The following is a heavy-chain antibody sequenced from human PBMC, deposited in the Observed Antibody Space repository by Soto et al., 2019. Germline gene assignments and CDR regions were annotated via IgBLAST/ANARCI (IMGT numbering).Heavy chain of an antibody. V-gene: IGHV1-18*01. Sequence: GASVKVSCKASGYTFTSYGISWVRQAPGQGLEWMGWISAYNGNTNYAQKLQGRVTMTTDTSTSTAYMELRSLRSDDTAVYYCATDRVGTMIVVVHYYYGMDVWGQGTTVTVSS. CDR1: GYTFTSYG. CDR2: ISAYNGNT. CDR3: ATDRVGTMIVVVHYYYGMDV. D-gene: IGHD3-22*01. J-gene: IGHJ6*02.